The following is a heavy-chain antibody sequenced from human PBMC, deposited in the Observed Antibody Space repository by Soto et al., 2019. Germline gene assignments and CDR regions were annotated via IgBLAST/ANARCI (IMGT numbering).Heavy chain of an antibody. CDR3: ARTADYYDSSGYYFDC. J-gene: IGHJ4*02. Sequence: QVQLVESGGGVVQPGRSLRLSCAASGFTFSSYGMHWVRQAPGKGLEWVAVIWYNGRNTYYADSVKGRFTISRDNSKNTLYLQMNCLSAEDTAVYYCARTADYYDSSGYYFDCWGQGTLVTVSS. V-gene: IGHV3-33*01. CDR2: IWYNGRNT. D-gene: IGHD3-22*01. CDR1: GFTFSSYG.